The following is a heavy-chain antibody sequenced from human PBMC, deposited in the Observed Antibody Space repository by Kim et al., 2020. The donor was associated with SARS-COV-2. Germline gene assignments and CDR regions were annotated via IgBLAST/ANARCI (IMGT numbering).Heavy chain of an antibody. Sequence: SVKVSCKASGGTFSDFAISWVRQAPGQGPEWLGGIILSLGTTNVPQKFQGRVTVTADESTSTAYMELSRLTSDDTAVYYCAREIVTVTTLGYFDLWGRG. CDR1: GGTFSDFA. J-gene: IGHJ2*01. CDR2: IILSLGTT. D-gene: IGHD4-17*01. CDR3: AREIVTVTTLGYFDL. V-gene: IGHV1-69*13.